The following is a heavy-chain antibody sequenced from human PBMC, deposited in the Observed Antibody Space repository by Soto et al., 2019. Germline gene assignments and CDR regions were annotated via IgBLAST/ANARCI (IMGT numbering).Heavy chain of an antibody. CDR1: GFTFSSYA. J-gene: IGHJ4*02. Sequence: QVQLVESGGGVVQPGRSLRLSCAASGFTFSSYAMHWVRQAPGKGLEWVAVISYDGSNKYYADSVKGRFTISRDNSKNTLYLQMNSRRAEDTAVYYCARARDGYNFFDYWGQGTLVTVSS. V-gene: IGHV3-30-3*01. CDR2: ISYDGSNK. CDR3: ARARDGYNFFDY. D-gene: IGHD5-12*01.